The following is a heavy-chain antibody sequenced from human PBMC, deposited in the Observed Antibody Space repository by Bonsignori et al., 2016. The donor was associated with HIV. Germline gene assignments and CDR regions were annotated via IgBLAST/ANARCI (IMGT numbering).Heavy chain of an antibody. CDR3: AREAHNSGTFKNFDY. D-gene: IGHD1-26*01. V-gene: IGHV1-46*01. Sequence: QVQLVQSGAEVQKPGASVKVSCKASGYTFSTYYIHWVRQAPGQGLEWMGLINLSDGSTHYAQQFQGRVTVTWDTSTSTVHMELSSLRAEDTAMYYCAREAHNSGTFKNFDYWAREPGHRL. CDR2: INLSDGST. CDR1: GYTFSTYY. J-gene: IGHJ4*02.